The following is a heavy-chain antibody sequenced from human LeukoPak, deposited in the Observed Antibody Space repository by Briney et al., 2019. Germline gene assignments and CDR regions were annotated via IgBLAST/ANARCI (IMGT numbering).Heavy chain of an antibody. D-gene: IGHD1-26*01. J-gene: IGHJ4*02. Sequence: PSETLSLTCGVSGGSISSTNWWSWVCQPPGQGLEWIGEISLSGVTNYNPSLKSRVTMSLDRSKNHLSLTLTSVTAVDTAVYYCSRESGAFSPFGYWGQGTLVTVSS. CDR3: SRESGAFSPFGY. CDR2: ISLSGVT. V-gene: IGHV4-4*02. CDR1: GGSISSTNW.